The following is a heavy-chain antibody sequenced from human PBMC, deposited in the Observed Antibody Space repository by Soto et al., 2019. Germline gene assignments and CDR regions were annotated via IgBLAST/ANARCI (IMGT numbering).Heavy chain of an antibody. CDR1: GYTFTTSG. V-gene: IGHV1-18*04. D-gene: IGHD1-7*01. J-gene: IGHJ4*02. Sequence: QLVQSGAEVKKPGASVKVSCKASGYTFTTSGFNWVRQGPGQGLEWMGWISAKSGNTNYAQKLQGRVTMTTDTSTSTVYMELKSLTSDDTAIYYCTRAGASDWNYVSTSSWGQGTLVTVSS. CDR3: TRAGASDWNYVSTSS. CDR2: ISAKSGNT.